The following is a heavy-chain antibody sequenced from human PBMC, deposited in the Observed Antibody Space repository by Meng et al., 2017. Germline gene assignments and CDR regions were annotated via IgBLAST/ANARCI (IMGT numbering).Heavy chain of an antibody. Sequence: LRLSCAISGDSVASNSSTWNWIRQSPSRGREGLGRTYYRSKWYNDDAVSVKSRVTINPDTSKNHFSLHLNSVTPEDTAVYYCVRAARGAVAGSFDYWGQGTLVTVSS. CDR3: VRAARGAVAGSFDY. CDR2: TYYRSKWYN. J-gene: IGHJ4*02. CDR1: GDSVASNSST. V-gene: IGHV6-1*01. D-gene: IGHD6-19*01.